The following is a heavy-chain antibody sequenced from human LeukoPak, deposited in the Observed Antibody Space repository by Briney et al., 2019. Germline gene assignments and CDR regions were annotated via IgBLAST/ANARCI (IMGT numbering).Heavy chain of an antibody. CDR2: IYYSGST. CDR3: ARVGWGYYFDY. Sequence: SETLSLTCTVSGGSISSYYWSWIRQHPGKGLEWIGYIYYSGSTYYNPSLKSRVTISVDTSKNQFSLKLSSVTAADTAVYYCARVGWGYYFDYWGQGTLVTVSS. J-gene: IGHJ4*02. CDR1: GGSISSYY. V-gene: IGHV4-59*01. D-gene: IGHD3-16*01.